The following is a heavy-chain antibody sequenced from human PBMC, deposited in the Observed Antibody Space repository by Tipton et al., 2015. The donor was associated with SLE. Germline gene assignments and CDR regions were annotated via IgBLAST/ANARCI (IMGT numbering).Heavy chain of an antibody. Sequence: TLSLTCTVSADSISRDGFYWSWIRQPAGKGLEWIGRISSSGSTTYNPSLQSRVTISVDRPKNQFSLRLRSVTAADTAVYYCANDYGGSRGYDNCFDPWGQGILVTVSS. V-gene: IGHV4-61*02. J-gene: IGHJ5*02. CDR2: ISSSGST. CDR1: ADSISRDGFY. D-gene: IGHD5-12*01. CDR3: ANDYGGSRGYDNCFDP.